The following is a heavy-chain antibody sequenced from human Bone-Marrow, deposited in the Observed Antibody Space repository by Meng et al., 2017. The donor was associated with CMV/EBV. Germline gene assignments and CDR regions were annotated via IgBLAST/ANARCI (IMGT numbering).Heavy chain of an antibody. CDR2: IYTSGST. CDR1: GGSISSYY. Sequence: ESLKISCTVSGGSISSYYWSWIRQPAGKGLEWIGRIYTSGSTNYNPSLKSRVTMSVDTSKNQFSLKLSSVTAADTAVYYCARFGRHYYDSSGFVFDYWGQGTLVTVSS. CDR3: ARFGRHYYDSSGFVFDY. D-gene: IGHD3-22*01. V-gene: IGHV4-4*07. J-gene: IGHJ4*02.